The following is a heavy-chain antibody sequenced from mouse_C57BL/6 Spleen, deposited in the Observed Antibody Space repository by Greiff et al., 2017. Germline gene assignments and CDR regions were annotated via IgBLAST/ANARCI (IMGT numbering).Heavy chain of an antibody. Sequence: EVQVVESGGGLVKPGGSLKLSCAASGFTFSSYAMSWVRQTPEKRLEWVATISDGGSYTYYPDNVKGRFTISRDNAKNNLYLQMSHLKSEDTAMYYCAREGDGSSLWGTGTTVTVSS. CDR2: ISDGGSYT. CDR3: AREGDGSSL. V-gene: IGHV5-4*01. J-gene: IGHJ1*03. D-gene: IGHD1-1*01. CDR1: GFTFSSYA.